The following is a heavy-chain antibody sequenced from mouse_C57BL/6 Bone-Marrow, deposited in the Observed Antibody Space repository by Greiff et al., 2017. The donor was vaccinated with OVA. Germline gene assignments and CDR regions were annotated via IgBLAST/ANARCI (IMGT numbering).Heavy chain of an antibody. CDR3: ARGRLTEVDDY. Sequence: QVQLQQPGAELVMPGASVKLSCKASGYTFTSYWMHWVKQRPGQGLEWIGEIDPSDSYTNYNQKFKGKSTLTVDKSSSTAYMQLSSLTSEDSAVYYCARGRLTEVDDYWGQGTSVTVSS. V-gene: IGHV1-69*01. J-gene: IGHJ4*01. CDR1: GYTFTSYW. CDR2: IDPSDSYT. D-gene: IGHD4-1*01.